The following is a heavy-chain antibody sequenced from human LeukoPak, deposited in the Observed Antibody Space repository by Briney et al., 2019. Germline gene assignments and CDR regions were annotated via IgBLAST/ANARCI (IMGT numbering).Heavy chain of an antibody. CDR2: RSYDGSNK. CDR1: EFTFSSYA. Sequence: GGSLRLSCAASEFTFSSYAMHLVRQAPGKGLEWVAVRSYDGSNKYYADSVKGRFTISRDNSKNTLYLQMNSLRAEDTVVYYCARARCSSTSCYWSYFDYWGQGTLVTVSS. V-gene: IGHV3-30-3*01. D-gene: IGHD2-2*01. CDR3: ARARCSSTSCYWSYFDY. J-gene: IGHJ4*02.